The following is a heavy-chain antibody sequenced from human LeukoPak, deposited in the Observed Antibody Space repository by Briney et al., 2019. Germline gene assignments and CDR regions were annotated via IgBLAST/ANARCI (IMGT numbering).Heavy chain of an antibody. J-gene: IGHJ3*02. V-gene: IGHV3-11*01. D-gene: IGHD3-10*01. CDR2: ISTSGSTI. CDR3: ARAMVRGGAFDI. Sequence: PGGSLRLSCAASGFTFSDYSMRWVRQAPGKGLEWVSYISTSGSTIYYADSVKGRFTISRDNAKNSLYLQMNSLRAEDTAVYYCARAMVRGGAFDIWGQGTMVTVSS. CDR1: GFTFSDYS.